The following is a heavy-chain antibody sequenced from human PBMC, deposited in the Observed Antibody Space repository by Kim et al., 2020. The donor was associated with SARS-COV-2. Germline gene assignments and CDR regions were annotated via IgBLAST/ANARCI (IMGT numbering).Heavy chain of an antibody. V-gene: IGHV1-3*01. Sequence: ASVKVSCKASGYTFNNYAIHWVRQAPGQRLEWMGWINAGNGNTKSSQKFQGRVTITRDTSANTAYMELSSLRSEDTAVYYCARSYGDPDYYYYAMDVWGQGTTVTVSS. CDR2: INAGNGNT. D-gene: IGHD4-17*01. CDR1: GYTFNNYA. CDR3: ARSYGDPDYYYYAMDV. J-gene: IGHJ6*02.